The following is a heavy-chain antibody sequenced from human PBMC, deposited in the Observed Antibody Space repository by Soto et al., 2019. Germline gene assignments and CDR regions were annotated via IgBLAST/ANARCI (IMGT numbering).Heavy chain of an antibody. V-gene: IGHV2-5*02. J-gene: IGHJ4*02. CDR2: IYWDDDK. D-gene: IGHD1-1*01. CDR1: GFSLSARPVA. Sequence: QITLRESGPTRVKPTQTLTLTCTFSGFSLSARPVAVGWIRQPPGKALERLALIYWDDDKRYSPSLMSRLTITNDTSKNQVVLTMTNMDPLDTAIYYCVHRAGIDGNWNGGYFDYWGQVALVTVSS. CDR3: VHRAGIDGNWNGGYFDY.